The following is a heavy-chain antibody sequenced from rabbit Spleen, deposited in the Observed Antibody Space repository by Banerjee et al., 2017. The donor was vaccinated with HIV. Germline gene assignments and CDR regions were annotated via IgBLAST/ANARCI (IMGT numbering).Heavy chain of an antibody. V-gene: IGHV1S45*01. Sequence: QQQLEESGGGLVKPEGSLTLTCTASGFDLSSYYYMCWVRQAPGKGLELIACIHTTSGTTRYASWVNGRFTISKTSSTTVTLQMTSLTAADTATYFCARAIVPWLGLTRLDLWGQGTLVTVS. D-gene: IGHD4-1*01. J-gene: IGHJ3*01. CDR2: IHTTSGTT. CDR1: GFDLSSYYY. CDR3: ARAIVPWLGLTRLDL.